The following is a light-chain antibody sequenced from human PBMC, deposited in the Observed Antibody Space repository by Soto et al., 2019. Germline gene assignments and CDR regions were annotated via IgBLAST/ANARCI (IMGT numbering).Light chain of an antibody. CDR2: DVS. CDR3: CSYAGSSYV. Sequence: QSALTQPRSVSGSPGQSVTISCTGTSSDVGGYNYVSWYQQHPGKAPKLMIYDVSKRPSGVPDRFSGSKSGNTASLTISWLQAEDEADYYCCSYAGSSYVFGTGTKITVL. V-gene: IGLV2-11*01. CDR1: SSDVGGYNY. J-gene: IGLJ1*01.